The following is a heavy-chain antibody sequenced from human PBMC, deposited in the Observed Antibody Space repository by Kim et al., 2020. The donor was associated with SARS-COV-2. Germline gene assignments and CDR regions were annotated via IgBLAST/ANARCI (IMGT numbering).Heavy chain of an antibody. CDR3: ARGYKAVAGYYGMDV. D-gene: IGHD6-19*01. V-gene: IGHV4-34*01. Sequence: PSLKSRVTISVDTSKNQFSLKLSSVTAADTAVYYCARGYKAVAGYYGMDVWGQGTTVTVSS. J-gene: IGHJ6*02.